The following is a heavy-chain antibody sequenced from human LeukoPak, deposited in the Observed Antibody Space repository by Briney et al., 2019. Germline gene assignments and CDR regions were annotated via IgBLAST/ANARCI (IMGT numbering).Heavy chain of an antibody. CDR3: AKPPRGSGEDY. D-gene: IGHD3-10*01. Sequence: GGSLRLSCAASGFTFSSYAMSWVRQAPGKGLEWVSGISGSGGRTYYADSVKGRFTISRDNSKNTLYLQMNTLRAEDTAVYYCAKPPRGSGEDYWGQGTLVTVSS. V-gene: IGHV3-23*01. J-gene: IGHJ4*02. CDR2: ISGSGGRT. CDR1: GFTFSSYA.